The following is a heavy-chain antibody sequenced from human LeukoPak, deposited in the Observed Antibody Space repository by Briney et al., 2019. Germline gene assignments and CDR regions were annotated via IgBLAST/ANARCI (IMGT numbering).Heavy chain of an antibody. CDR1: GFTFSNAW. V-gene: IGHV3-15*01. D-gene: IGHD3-10*01. J-gene: IGHJ4*02. CDR2: IKSKTDGGTT. CDR3: TTGPYDYGSGTYYH. Sequence: TGGSLRLSCAASGFTFSNAWMSWVRQAPGKGLEWVGRIKSKTDGGTTDYAAPVKGRFTISRDDSKNTLYVQMNSLRTEDTAVYYCTTGPYDYGSGTYYHWGQGTLVTVSS.